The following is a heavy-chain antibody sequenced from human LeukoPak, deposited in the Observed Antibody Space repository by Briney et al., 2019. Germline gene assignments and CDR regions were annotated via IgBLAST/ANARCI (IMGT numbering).Heavy chain of an antibody. D-gene: IGHD3-22*01. CDR1: EYTFTSYY. Sequence: GASVKVSCKASEYTFTSYYIFWVRQAPGQGLEWMGIINPRTGSTSYSQKFQGRVTMTRDMSTSTVYMELSSLRSEDTALYYCARGVHVRVYDSNPHYGHYWGQGTLVTVSS. CDR2: INPRTGST. CDR3: ARGVHVRVYDSNPHYGHY. J-gene: IGHJ4*02. V-gene: IGHV1-46*01.